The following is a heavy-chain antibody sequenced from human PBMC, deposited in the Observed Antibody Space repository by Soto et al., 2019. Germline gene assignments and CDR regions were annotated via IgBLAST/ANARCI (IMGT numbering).Heavy chain of an antibody. CDR2: ITSSSSTI. J-gene: IGHJ4*02. V-gene: IGHV3-48*02. CDR1: GFTFSSYS. CDR3: ARGRGYCSGISCYIDY. Sequence: EVQLVESGGGLVQSGGSLRLSCAASGFTFSSYSMYWVRQAPGKGLECVSYITSSSSTIYYADSVKGRFTSSSDNAKNSLYLQMNSLRDEDTAVYYCARGRGYCSGISCYIDYWGQGILVTVSS. D-gene: IGHD2-2*02.